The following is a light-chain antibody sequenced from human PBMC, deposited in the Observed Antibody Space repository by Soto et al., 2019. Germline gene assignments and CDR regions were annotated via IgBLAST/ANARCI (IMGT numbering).Light chain of an antibody. CDR1: SSDVGTYNL. CDR3: CAYAGSSVYV. CDR2: GGS. V-gene: IGLV2-23*01. J-gene: IGLJ1*01. Sequence: QLVLTQPASVSGSPGQSITISCTGTSSDVGTYNLVSWYQQHPGKAPKLMIYGGSKRPSGVSHRFSGSTSGYTASLTISGLQAEDEADFYCCAYAGSSVYVFGTGTKLTVL.